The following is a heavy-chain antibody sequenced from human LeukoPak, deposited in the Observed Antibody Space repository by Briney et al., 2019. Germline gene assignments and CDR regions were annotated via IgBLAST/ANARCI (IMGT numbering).Heavy chain of an antibody. D-gene: IGHD3-22*01. CDR1: GGSFSGYY. J-gene: IGHJ3*02. V-gene: IGHV4-34*01. Sequence: PSETLSLTCAVYGGSFSGYYWSWIRQPPGKGLEWIGEINHSGSTNYNPFLKSRVTISVDTSKNQFSLKLSSVTAADTAVYYCAFGYYYDAAGAFDIWGQGTMVTVSS. CDR2: INHSGST. CDR3: AFGYYYDAAGAFDI.